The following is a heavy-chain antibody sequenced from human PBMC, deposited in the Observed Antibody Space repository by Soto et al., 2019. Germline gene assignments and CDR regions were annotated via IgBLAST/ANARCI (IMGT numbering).Heavy chain of an antibody. J-gene: IGHJ6*02. V-gene: IGHV5-51*01. CDR1: GYRFTSYW. D-gene: IGHD1-7*01. Sequence: GESLKISCQGSGYRFTSYWIGWVRQMPGKGLEWMGVIYPADSDTRYSPSFQGQVTISADKSISTAYLQWSSLKASDTAMYYCVRHSPVTGTDPYYYYTMDVWGQGTTVTVSS. CDR3: VRHSPVTGTDPYYYYTMDV. CDR2: IYPADSDT.